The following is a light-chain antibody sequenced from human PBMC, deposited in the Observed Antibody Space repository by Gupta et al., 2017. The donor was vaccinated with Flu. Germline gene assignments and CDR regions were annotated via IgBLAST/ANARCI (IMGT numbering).Light chain of an antibody. CDR1: QSVSSN. J-gene: IGKJ1*01. CDR3: QQYNNWPCT. Sequence: EIVMTQSPATLSVSPGERAILSCRASQSVSSNLAWYQQKPGQAPRLLIYGASTRATGIPARFSGSGSGTEFTLTISSLQSEDFAVYYCQQYNNWPCTFGQGTKVEIK. V-gene: IGKV3-15*01. CDR2: GAS.